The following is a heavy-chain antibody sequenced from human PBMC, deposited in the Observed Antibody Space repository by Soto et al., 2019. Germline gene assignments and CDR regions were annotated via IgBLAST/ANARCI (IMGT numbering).Heavy chain of an antibody. CDR3: AKDIGLKWDPYYYGMDV. CDR1: GFTFDDYA. Sequence: EVQLVESGGGLVQPGRSLRLSCAASGFTFDDYAMHWVRQAPGKGLEWVSGISWNSGSIGYADSVKGRFTISRDKAKNSLYLQMNSLRAEDTALYYCAKDIGLKWDPYYYGMDVWGQGTTVTVSS. D-gene: IGHD1-26*01. V-gene: IGHV3-9*01. CDR2: ISWNSGSI. J-gene: IGHJ6*02.